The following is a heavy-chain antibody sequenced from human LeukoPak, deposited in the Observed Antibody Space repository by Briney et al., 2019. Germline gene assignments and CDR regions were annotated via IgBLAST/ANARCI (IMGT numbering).Heavy chain of an antibody. V-gene: IGHV3-30-3*01. J-gene: IGHJ4*02. CDR1: GVTLTTYT. Sequence: PGGTLRLSCEVTGVTLTTYTMYWVRHAPGKGLEWVAIISYDENNKYYADSVKGRFTISRDNNKDTVFLQMNNLRSEDTALYYCARIGFSATTSSYWGRGTRVIVSS. CDR3: ARIGFSATTSSY. D-gene: IGHD2/OR15-2a*01. CDR2: ISYDENNK.